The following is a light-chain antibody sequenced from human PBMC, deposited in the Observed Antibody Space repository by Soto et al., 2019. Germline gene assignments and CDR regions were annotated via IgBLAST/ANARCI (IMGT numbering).Light chain of an antibody. Sequence: QSVLTLPASVSGSPGQSITISCTGTSSDVGGYNYVSWYQQHPGKAPKLMIYDVSNRPSGVSNRFSGSKSGNTASLTISGLQAEDEADYYCSSYSSSSTLVFGGVTKLTVL. CDR2: DVS. J-gene: IGLJ2*01. CDR1: SSDVGGYNY. CDR3: SSYSSSSTLV. V-gene: IGLV2-14*01.